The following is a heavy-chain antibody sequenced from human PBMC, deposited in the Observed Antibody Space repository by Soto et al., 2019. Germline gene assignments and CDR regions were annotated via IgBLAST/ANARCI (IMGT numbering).Heavy chain of an antibody. V-gene: IGHV3-21*01. CDR2: ISSSSSYI. CDR1: GFTFSSYS. Sequence: GGSLRLSCAASGFTFSSYSMNWVRQAPGKGLEWVSSISSSSSYIYYADSVKGRFTISRDNAKNSLYLQMNSLRAEDTAVYYCARDRAFGGVIVRYDAFDIWGQGTMVTVSS. J-gene: IGHJ3*02. CDR3: ARDRAFGGVIVRYDAFDI. D-gene: IGHD3-16*02.